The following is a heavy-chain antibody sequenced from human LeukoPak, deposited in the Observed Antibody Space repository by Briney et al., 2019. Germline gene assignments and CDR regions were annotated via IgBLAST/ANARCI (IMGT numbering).Heavy chain of an antibody. V-gene: IGHV1-18*04. CDR2: INPNNGNT. CDR3: ASSVLTGAANSFEI. D-gene: IGHD1-20*01. CDR1: GYTFTGYY. Sequence: GASVKVSCKASGYTFTGYYMHWVRQAPGQGLEWMGWINPNNGNTNYAQKVQGRVTMTTDTSTTTAYMELRSLRSDDTAVYYCASSVLTGAANSFEIWGQGTRVTVSS. J-gene: IGHJ3*02.